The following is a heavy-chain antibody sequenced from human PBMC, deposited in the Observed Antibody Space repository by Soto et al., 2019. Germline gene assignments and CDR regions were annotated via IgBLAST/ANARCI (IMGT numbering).Heavy chain of an antibody. CDR2: IWYDGSNK. V-gene: IGHV3-33*01. Sequence: PGGSLRLSCAASGFTFSSYGMHWVRQAPGKGLEWVAVIWYDGSNKYYADSVKGRFTISRDNSKNTLYLQMNSLRAEDTAVYYCARDFTIVGATSPWFDLWGQGTLVTVSS. CDR1: GFTFSSYG. D-gene: IGHD1-26*01. J-gene: IGHJ5*02. CDR3: ARDFTIVGATSPWFDL.